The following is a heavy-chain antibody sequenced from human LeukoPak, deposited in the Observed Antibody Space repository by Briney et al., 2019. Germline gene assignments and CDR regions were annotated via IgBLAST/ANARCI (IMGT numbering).Heavy chain of an antibody. CDR3: TRTEPRDIAAADS. CDR2: IIPILGIA. J-gene: IGHJ5*02. Sequence: SVKVSCKASGGTFSSYTISWVRQAPGQGLEWMGRIIPILGIANYAQKFQGRVTITADKSTSTAYMELSSLRSEDTAVYYCTRTEPRDIAAADSWGQGTLVTVSS. D-gene: IGHD6-13*01. V-gene: IGHV1-69*02. CDR1: GGTFSSYT.